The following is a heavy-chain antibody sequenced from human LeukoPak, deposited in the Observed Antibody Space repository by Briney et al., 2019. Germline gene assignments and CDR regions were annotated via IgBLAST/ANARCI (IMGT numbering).Heavy chain of an antibody. J-gene: IGHJ4*02. CDR3: ARACHYDSSGSDY. Sequence: GGSLSLSCAPSGLTFSIYWMQWARDARGKGLVCVSRINSDGSSTSYADSVKGRFTISRDNAKNTLYLQMNSLRAEDTAVYYCARACHYDSSGSDYWGQGTLVTVSS. CDR2: INSDGSST. D-gene: IGHD3-22*01. CDR1: GLTFSIYW. V-gene: IGHV3-74*01.